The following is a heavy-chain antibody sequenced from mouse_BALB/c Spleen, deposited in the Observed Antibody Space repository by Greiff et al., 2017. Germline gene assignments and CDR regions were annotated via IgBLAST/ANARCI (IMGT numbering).Heavy chain of an antibody. Sequence: EVQLVESGGGLVQPGGSLKLSCAASGFTFSSYGMSWVRQTPDKRLELVATINSNGGSTYYPDSVKGRFTISRDNAKNTLYLQMSSLKSEDTAMYYCARDRDDYGASYFDYWGQGTTLTVSS. CDR3: ARDRDDYGASYFDY. CDR2: INSNGGST. V-gene: IGHV5-6-3*01. J-gene: IGHJ2*01. D-gene: IGHD2-4*01. CDR1: GFTFSSYG.